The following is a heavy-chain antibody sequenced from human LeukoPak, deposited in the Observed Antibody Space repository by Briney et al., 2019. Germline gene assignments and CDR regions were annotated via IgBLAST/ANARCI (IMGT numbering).Heavy chain of an antibody. D-gene: IGHD3-22*01. CDR1: GFTFSSYA. CDR3: ARVVTRQGYFDY. V-gene: IGHV3-64*01. Sequence: GGSLRLSCAAPGFTFSSYAMHWVRQAPGKGLEYVSAISSNGGSTYYANSVKGRFTISRDNSKNTLYLQMGSLRAEDMAVYYCARVVTRQGYFDYWGQGTLVTVSS. J-gene: IGHJ4*02. CDR2: ISSNGGST.